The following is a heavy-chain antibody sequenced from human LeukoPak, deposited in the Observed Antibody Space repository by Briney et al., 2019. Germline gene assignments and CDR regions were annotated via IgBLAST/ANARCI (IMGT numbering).Heavy chain of an antibody. CDR1: GGSFSDYH. Sequence: SETLSLTCAVYGGSFSDYHWSWIRQPPGQGLEWIGEVNHSGSTKYNPSLKSRVTISLDTSKNQFSLKLGSVTAADTSVYYCARRPPNSGSYSGASGLHYWGQGTLVTVSS. CDR3: ARRPPNSGSYSGASGLHY. CDR2: VNHSGST. V-gene: IGHV4-34*01. J-gene: IGHJ4*02. D-gene: IGHD1-26*01.